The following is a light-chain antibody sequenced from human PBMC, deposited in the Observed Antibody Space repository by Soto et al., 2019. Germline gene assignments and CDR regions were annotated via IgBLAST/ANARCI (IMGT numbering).Light chain of an antibody. CDR1: SSDVGGYDY. CDR3: SSYSISTAYL. CDR2: EVS. Sequence: ALTQPASVSGSPGQSITISCTGTSSDVGGYDYVSWYQLHPGKAPKLMVFEVSNRPSGVSYRFSGSKSGNTASLTISGLQAKDEADYFCSSYSISTAYLFGTGTKVTVL. V-gene: IGLV2-14*01. J-gene: IGLJ1*01.